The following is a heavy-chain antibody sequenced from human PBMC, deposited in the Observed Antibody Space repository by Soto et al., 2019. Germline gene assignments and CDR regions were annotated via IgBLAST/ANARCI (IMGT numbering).Heavy chain of an antibody. D-gene: IGHD5-12*01. CDR3: ARDQSGYDYRSGWFDP. J-gene: IGHJ5*02. CDR2: IIPILGIA. V-gene: IGHV1-69*08. Sequence: QVQLVQSGAEVKKPGSSVKVSCKASGGTFSSYTISWVRQAPGQGLEWMGRIIPILGIANYAQKFQGRVTITXXKXTXXAYMELSSLRSEDTAVYYCARDQSGYDYRSGWFDPWGQGTLVTVSS. CDR1: GGTFSSYT.